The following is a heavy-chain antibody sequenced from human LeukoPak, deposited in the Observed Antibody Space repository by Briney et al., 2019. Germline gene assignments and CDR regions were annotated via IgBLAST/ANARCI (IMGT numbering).Heavy chain of an antibody. CDR2: INHSGST. CDR3: ARSSYGLPDY. V-gene: IGHV4-34*01. CDR1: GGSFSGYY. D-gene: IGHD2-2*01. J-gene: IGHJ4*02. Sequence: SSETLSLTCTVYGGSFSGYYWSWIRQPPGKGLEWIGEINHSGSTNYNPSLKSRVTISVDTSKNQLSLKLSSVTAADTAVYYCARSSYGLPDYWGQGTLVTVSS.